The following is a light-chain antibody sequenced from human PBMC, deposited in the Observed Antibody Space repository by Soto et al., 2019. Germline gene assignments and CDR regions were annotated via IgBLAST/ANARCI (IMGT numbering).Light chain of an antibody. V-gene: IGKV1-5*03. Sequence: DIQMTQSPSILSAPVGNRVTISCRASQNINTWLAWYQQKPGKAPHLRIYKVSHLQSGVPSRFSGSGSGTEFTLTISGLQPDDCATYYCQQYRGYWTFGQGTKVEIK. CDR1: QNINTW. CDR3: QQYRGYWT. CDR2: KVS. J-gene: IGKJ1*01.